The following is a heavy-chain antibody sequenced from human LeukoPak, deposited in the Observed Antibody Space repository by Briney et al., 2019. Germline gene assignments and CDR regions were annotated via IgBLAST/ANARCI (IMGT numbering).Heavy chain of an antibody. J-gene: IGHJ4*02. CDR1: GYTFTGYY. D-gene: IGHD3-10*01. CDR3: ARSLDRWFGELLFGPIKFKPLDY. CDR2: ISAYNGNT. V-gene: IGHV1-18*04. Sequence: GASVKVSCKASGYTFTGYYMHWVRQAPGQGLEWMGWISAYNGNTNYAQKLQGRVTMTTDTSTSTAYMELRSLRSDDTAVYYCARSLDRWFGELLFGPIKFKPLDYWGQGTLVTVSS.